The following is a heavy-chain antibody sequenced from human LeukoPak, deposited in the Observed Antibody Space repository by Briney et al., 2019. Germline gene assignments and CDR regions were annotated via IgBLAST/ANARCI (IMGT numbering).Heavy chain of an antibody. D-gene: IGHD3-9*01. CDR2: IYYSGST. CDR1: GGSISSSSYY. V-gene: IGHV4-39*01. CDR3: ARGGDYDILTGFFDY. Sequence: PSETLSLTWTVAGGSISSSSYYWGWIRQPPGKGLEWIGSIYYSGSTYYNPSLKSRVSISVDTSKNQYSLKLSSVTAADTAVYYCARGGDYDILTGFFDYWGQGTLVTVSS. J-gene: IGHJ4*02.